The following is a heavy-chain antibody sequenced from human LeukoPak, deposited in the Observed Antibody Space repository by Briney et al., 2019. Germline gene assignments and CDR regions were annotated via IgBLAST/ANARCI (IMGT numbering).Heavy chain of an antibody. J-gene: IGHJ6*02. CDR3: ARVLAYCTDSSCPGMDV. V-gene: IGHV1-46*01. CDR1: GYTFPTYY. Sequence: GASVTLSCKASGYTFPTYYLNWVRQVPGRGLEWMGKIDPNYGLAYYAQKFQGRVTMTRDTSTSTVYMEVNSLTSDDTAVYYCARVLAYCTDSSCPGMDVWGQGTTVTVSS. CDR2: IDPNYGLA. D-gene: IGHD2-8*02.